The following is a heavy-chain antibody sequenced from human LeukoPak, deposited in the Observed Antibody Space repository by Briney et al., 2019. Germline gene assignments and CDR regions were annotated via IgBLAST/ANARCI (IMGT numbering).Heavy chain of an antibody. D-gene: IGHD6-19*01. V-gene: IGHV3-30*04. CDR3: ARDLVVAVAASTAFDY. CDR1: GFTFSSYA. Sequence: GGSLRLSCAASGFTFSSYAMHWVRQAPGKGLEWVAVISYDGSNKYYADSVKGRFTISRDNSKNTLYLQMNSLRAEDTAVYYCARDLVVAVAASTAFDYWGQGTLVTVSS. J-gene: IGHJ4*02. CDR2: ISYDGSNK.